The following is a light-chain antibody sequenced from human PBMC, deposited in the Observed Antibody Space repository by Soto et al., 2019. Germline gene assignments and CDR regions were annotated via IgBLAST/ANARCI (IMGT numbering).Light chain of an antibody. CDR3: SSYSSSTTHVV. J-gene: IGLJ2*01. CDR2: DVT. Sequence: QAVVTQPAFVSGSPGRSVTISCTGTSTDVGGFNYVSWYQHLPGRAPKLIIYDVTNRPSGISYRFSASKSGRTASLTISGLQAEDEADYYCSSYSSSTTHVVFGGGTKLTVL. V-gene: IGLV2-14*03. CDR1: STDVGGFNY.